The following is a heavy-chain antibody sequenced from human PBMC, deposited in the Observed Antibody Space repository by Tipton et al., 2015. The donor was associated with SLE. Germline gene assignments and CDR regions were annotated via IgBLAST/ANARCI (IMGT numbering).Heavy chain of an antibody. Sequence: TLSLTCTVSGYSISSGYFWAWIRQPPGKGLEWIGSFYHSGSTHYNPSLKTRVTISVDTSKNQLSLKLTSLTAADAAVYYCGRRPDYGDYTPFPFDFWGQGTLVTVSS. V-gene: IGHV4-38-2*02. CDR1: GYSISSGYF. D-gene: IGHD4-17*01. CDR2: FYHSGST. CDR3: GRRPDYGDYTPFPFDF. J-gene: IGHJ4*02.